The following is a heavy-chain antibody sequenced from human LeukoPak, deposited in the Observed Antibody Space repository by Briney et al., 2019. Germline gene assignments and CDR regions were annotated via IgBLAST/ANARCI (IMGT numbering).Heavy chain of an antibody. CDR1: GGTFSSYA. D-gene: IGHD1-26*01. J-gene: IGHJ5*02. CDR3: ARETYSGGGNWFDP. Sequence: ASVKVSCKASGGTFSSYAISWVRQAPGQGLEWMGGIIPIFGTANYAQKFQGRVTITADKSTSTAYMELSSLRSEDTAVYYCARETYSGGGNWFDPWGQGTLVTVSS. CDR2: IIPIFGTA. V-gene: IGHV1-69*06.